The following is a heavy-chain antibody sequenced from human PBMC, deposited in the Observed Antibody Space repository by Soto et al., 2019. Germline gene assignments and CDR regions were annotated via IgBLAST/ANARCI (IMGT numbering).Heavy chain of an antibody. D-gene: IGHD3-10*01. V-gene: IGHV1-24*01. J-gene: IGHJ3*02. Sequence: ASVKVSCKVSGYTLTELSMHWVRQAPGKGLEWMGGFDPEDGEIIYAQKFQGRVTMTEDTSTDTAYMELSSLRSEDTAVYYCATDSITMVRGVTFTDAFDIWGQGTMVTVS. CDR3: ATDSITMVRGVTFTDAFDI. CDR2: FDPEDGEI. CDR1: GYTLTELS.